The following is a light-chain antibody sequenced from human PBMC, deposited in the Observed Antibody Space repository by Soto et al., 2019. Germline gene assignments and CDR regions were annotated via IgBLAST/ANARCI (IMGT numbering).Light chain of an antibody. V-gene: IGKV3-15*01. J-gene: IGKJ1*01. CDR1: QSVSGN. Sequence: EIVMTQSPATLSVSPGERATLSCRASQSVSGNLAWYQQKPGQAPRLLIYGASTRATGIPARFSGSGSGTAFALTISSLQSEDFAVYYCQQYNNWPPAFGHGAKVEIK. CDR2: GAS. CDR3: QQYNNWPPA.